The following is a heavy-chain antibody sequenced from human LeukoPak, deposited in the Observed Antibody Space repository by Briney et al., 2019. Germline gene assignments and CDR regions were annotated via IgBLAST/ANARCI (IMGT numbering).Heavy chain of an antibody. CDR1: SHIFRHHA. D-gene: IGHD2-8*01. CDR2: ISGSGGTS. V-gene: IGHV3-23*01. J-gene: IGHJ5*02. Sequence: GVPLRLFCKASSHIFRHHAMNGVLQATGKGVEWVSGISGSGGTSNYADSVKGRFTISRDNSNNTLYLQVNSLRAEDRAVLFCAKVPLGVHYFLHIWFDPWGQGTLVTVSS. CDR3: AKVPLGVHYFLHIWFDP.